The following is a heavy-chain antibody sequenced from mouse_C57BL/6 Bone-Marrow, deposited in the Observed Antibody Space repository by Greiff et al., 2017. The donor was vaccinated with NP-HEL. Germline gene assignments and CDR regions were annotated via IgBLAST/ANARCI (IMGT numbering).Heavy chain of an antibody. J-gene: IGHJ3*01. D-gene: IGHD2-1*01. CDR3: AREEEVIAY. V-gene: IGHV1-75*01. CDR1: GYTFTDYY. CDR2: IFPGSGST. Sequence: VKLMESGPELVKPGASVKISCKASGYTFTDYYINWVKQRPGQGLEWIGWIFPGSGSTYYNEKFKGKATLTVDKSSSTAYMLLSGLTCEDSAVYFCAREEEVIAYWGQGTLVTVSA.